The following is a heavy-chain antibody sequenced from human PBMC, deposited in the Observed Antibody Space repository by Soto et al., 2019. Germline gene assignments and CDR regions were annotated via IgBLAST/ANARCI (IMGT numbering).Heavy chain of an antibody. Sequence: VASVKVSCKASGDVCRSYGINWVRQAPGQGLEWMGGIIPISGTTNYAQKFQGRVAITADESTDTVYMELSRLRSEDTAVYFCARVRCFNGLCHTADYGMDVWGQGTTVTVSS. CDR2: IIPISGTT. J-gene: IGHJ6*02. CDR3: ARVRCFNGLCHTADYGMDV. D-gene: IGHD2-8*01. V-gene: IGHV1-69*13. CDR1: GDVCRSYG.